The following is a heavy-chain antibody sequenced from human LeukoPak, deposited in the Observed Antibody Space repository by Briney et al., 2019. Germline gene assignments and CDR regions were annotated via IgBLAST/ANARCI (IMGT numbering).Heavy chain of an antibody. CDR2: IYNSGGT. V-gene: IGHV4-31*03. J-gene: IGHJ4*02. CDR1: GGSISSGGHY. D-gene: IGHD3-10*01. Sequence: SQTLSLTCTVSGGSISSGGHYWRWIRQHPGKGLEWIGHIYNSGGTYYNPSLKSRVTISVDTSKNQFSLKLSSVTAADTAVYHCATDLVRGVMGYWGQGTLVTVSS. CDR3: ATDLVRGVMGY.